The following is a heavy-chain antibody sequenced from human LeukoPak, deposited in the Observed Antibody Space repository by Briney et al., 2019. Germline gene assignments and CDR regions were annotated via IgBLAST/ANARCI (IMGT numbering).Heavy chain of an antibody. Sequence: SETLSLTCAVSGGSIGSSNWWSWVRQPPGKGLEWIGEIYHSGSTNYNPSLKSRVTISVDTSKNQFSLKLSSVTAADTAVYYCARGVLRRYCSGGSCYPLDYWGQGTLVTVSS. J-gene: IGHJ4*02. CDR1: GGSIGSSNW. CDR3: ARGVLRRYCSGGSCYPLDY. V-gene: IGHV4-4*02. CDR2: IYHSGST. D-gene: IGHD2-15*01.